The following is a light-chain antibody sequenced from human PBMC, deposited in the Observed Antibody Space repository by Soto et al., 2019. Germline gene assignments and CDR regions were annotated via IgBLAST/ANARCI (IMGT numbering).Light chain of an antibody. CDR1: QNIRNY. CDR2: DAY. Sequence: DIQMTQSPSSLSASVGDRVTITCRASQNIRNYLNWYQQTTGKAPKLLIYDAYSLQTVVPSRFIGSGSCAAFTLTISSLQPQDFATYYCRQSSSTPYTFGRGTKLEIK. V-gene: IGKV1-39*01. J-gene: IGKJ2*01. CDR3: RQSSSTPYT.